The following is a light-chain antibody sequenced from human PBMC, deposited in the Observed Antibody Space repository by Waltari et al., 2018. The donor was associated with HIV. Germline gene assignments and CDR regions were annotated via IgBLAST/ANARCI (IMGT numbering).Light chain of an antibody. CDR1: SRDVGGYNS. CDR3: SSYTSSSTLHWV. Sequence: QSALTQPASVSGSPGQSITISCTGTSRDVGGYNSVSWYQQHPGKAPKLMIYEVSNRPSGVSNRFSGSKSGNTASLTISGLQAEDETDYYCSSYTSSSTLHWVFGGGTKLTVL. V-gene: IGLV2-14*01. J-gene: IGLJ3*02. CDR2: EVS.